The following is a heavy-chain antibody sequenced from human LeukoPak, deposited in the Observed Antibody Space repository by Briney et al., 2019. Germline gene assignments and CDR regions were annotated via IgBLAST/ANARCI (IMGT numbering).Heavy chain of an antibody. CDR2: INYSGST. V-gene: IGHV4-39*01. Sequence: SETLSLTCTVSGGSISSSTYYWGWIRQPPGKGLEWIGSINYSGSTFYNPSLKSRVTISVDTSKNQFSLILSSVTAADTAVYYCARGRGYNWNYRSMGHWFDPWGQGTLVTVSS. D-gene: IGHD1-7*01. J-gene: IGHJ5*02. CDR1: GGSISSSTYY. CDR3: ARGRGYNWNYRSMGHWFDP.